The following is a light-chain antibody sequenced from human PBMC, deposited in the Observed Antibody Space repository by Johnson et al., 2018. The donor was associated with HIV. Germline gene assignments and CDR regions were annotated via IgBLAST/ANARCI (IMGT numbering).Light chain of an antibody. V-gene: IGLV1-51*01. J-gene: IGLJ1*01. CDR1: SSNIGNNY. CDR2: DNN. CDR3: GTWDNSLNVYV. Sequence: HSVLTQPPSVSAAPGQKVTISCSGSSSNIGNNYVSWYQQLPGTAPKLLIYDNNKRPSGIPDRFSGSKSGTSATLGIAGLQTGAEADYFCGTWDNSLNVYVFGTTTKATVL.